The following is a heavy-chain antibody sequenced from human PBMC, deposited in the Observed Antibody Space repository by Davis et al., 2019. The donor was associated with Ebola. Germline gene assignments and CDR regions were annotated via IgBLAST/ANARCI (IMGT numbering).Heavy chain of an antibody. D-gene: IGHD3-22*01. CDR2: IYYSGST. Sequence: MPSETLSLTCTVSGGSISSSSYYWGWIRQPPGKGLEWIGSIYYSGSTYYNPSFKSRVTISVDTSKNQFSLKLSSVTAADTAVYYCARGYYYDSSGYYDRYYFDYWGQGTLVTVSS. J-gene: IGHJ4*02. CDR3: ARGYYYDSSGYYDRYYFDY. CDR1: GGSISSSSYY. V-gene: IGHV4-39*01.